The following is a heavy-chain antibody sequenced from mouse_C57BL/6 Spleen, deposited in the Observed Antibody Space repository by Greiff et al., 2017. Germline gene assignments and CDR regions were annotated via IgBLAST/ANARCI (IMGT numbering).Heavy chain of an antibody. CDR1: GYTFTDYY. Sequence: EVQLQQSGPELVKPGASVKISCKASGYTFTDYYMNWVKQSHGQSLEWIGDINPNNGGTSYNQKFKGKATLTVDKSSSTAYMELRSLTSEDSAVYYCALTGTSGYFDVWGTGTTVTVSS. V-gene: IGHV1-26*01. D-gene: IGHD4-1*01. J-gene: IGHJ1*03. CDR2: INPNNGGT. CDR3: ALTGTSGYFDV.